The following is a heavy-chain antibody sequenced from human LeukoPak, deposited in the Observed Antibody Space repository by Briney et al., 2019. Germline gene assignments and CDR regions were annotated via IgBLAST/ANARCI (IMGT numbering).Heavy chain of an antibody. CDR3: AIISVGSRLFDY. Sequence: GGSLRLSCAASGFTFSSYGMHWVRQAPGKGLEWVAVISYDGSNKYYADSVKGRFTISRDNSKNTLYLQMNSLRAEDTAVYYCAIISVGSRLFDYWGQGTLVTVSS. CDR2: ISYDGSNK. V-gene: IGHV3-30*03. J-gene: IGHJ4*02. D-gene: IGHD1-26*01. CDR1: GFTFSSYG.